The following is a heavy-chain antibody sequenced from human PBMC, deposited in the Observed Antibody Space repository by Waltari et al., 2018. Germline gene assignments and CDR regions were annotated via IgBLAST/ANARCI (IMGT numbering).Heavy chain of an antibody. D-gene: IGHD3-10*01. Sequence: QLQLQESGPGLVTPSETLSLTCTVSGCSISSSSYYWGWIRQPPGKGLEWIGSIYYSGSTYYNPSLKSRVTISVDTSKNQFSLKLSSVTAADTALYYCARHVSAGGFDYWGQGTLVTVSS. CDR3: ARHVSAGGFDY. V-gene: IGHV4-39*01. CDR1: GCSISSSSYY. J-gene: IGHJ4*02. CDR2: IYYSGST.